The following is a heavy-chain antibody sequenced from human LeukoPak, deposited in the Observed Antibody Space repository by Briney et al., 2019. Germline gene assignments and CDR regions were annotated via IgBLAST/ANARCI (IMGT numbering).Heavy chain of an antibody. D-gene: IGHD1-14*01. CDR3: ARFDSGLLYYFDY. CDR1: GGSISSYY. J-gene: IGHJ4*02. CDR2: IYYSGST. V-gene: IGHV4-59*01. Sequence: SETLSLTCTVSGGSISSYYWSWIRQPPGKGLEWIGYIYYSGSTNYNPSLKSRVTISVDTSKNQFSLKLSSVTAADTAVYYCARFDSGLLYYFDYWGQGTLVTVSS.